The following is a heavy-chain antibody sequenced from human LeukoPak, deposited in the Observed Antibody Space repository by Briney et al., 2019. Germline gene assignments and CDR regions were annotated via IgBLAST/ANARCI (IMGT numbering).Heavy chain of an antibody. V-gene: IGHV3-20*04. CDR2: INWNGGST. CDR1: GFTFDDYG. D-gene: IGHD1-26*01. J-gene: IGHJ6*03. Sequence: PGGSLRLSCAASGFTFDDYGMSWVRQAPGTGLEWVSGINWNGGSTGYADSVKGRFTISRDNAKNSLYLQMNSLRAEDTALYYCARFDVGYYYYMDVWGKGTTVTVSS. CDR3: ARFDVGYYYYMDV.